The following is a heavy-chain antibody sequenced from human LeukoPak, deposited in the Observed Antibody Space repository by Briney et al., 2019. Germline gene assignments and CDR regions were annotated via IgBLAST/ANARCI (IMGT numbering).Heavy chain of an antibody. CDR3: VRVDPGGATDDYYFYYYMDV. J-gene: IGHJ6*03. CDR1: GYNFNKYG. CDR2: MSAYNHRT. Sequence: ASVKVSCKASGYNFNKYGISWVRQAPGQGLEWIGWMSAYNHRTRYAQKLQGRVTMAIDTSTTTAFLEVESLRSDDTGVYFCVRVDPGGATDDYYFYYYMDVWGEGTAVIVS. V-gene: IGHV1-18*01. D-gene: IGHD1-26*01.